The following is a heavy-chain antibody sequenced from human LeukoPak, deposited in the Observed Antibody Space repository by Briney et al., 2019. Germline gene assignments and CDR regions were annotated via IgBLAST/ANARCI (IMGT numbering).Heavy chain of an antibody. CDR1: GFTFDGYA. CDR2: ISWNSGSI. V-gene: IGHV3-9*01. J-gene: IGHJ4*02. Sequence: GGSLRLSCAASGFTFDGYAMHWVRQAPGEGLEWVSGISWNSGSIGYADSVKGRFTISRDNAKNSLYLQMNSLRAEDTALYYCAKGGSEYQLLSAFDYWGRGTLVTVSS. CDR3: AKGGSEYQLLSAFDY. D-gene: IGHD2-2*01.